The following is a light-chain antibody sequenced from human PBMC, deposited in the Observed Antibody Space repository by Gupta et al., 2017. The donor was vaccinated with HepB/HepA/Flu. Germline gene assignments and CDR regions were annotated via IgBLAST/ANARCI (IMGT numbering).Light chain of an antibody. CDR3: QQYNSYPWT. J-gene: IGKJ1*01. CDR1: QSISSW. V-gene: IGKV1-5*03. CDR2: KAS. Sequence: IKMIQSPSTLSASVGDRVTITCRASQSISSWLAWYQQKPGKAPKLLIYKASSLESGVPSRFSGSGSGTEFTLTISSLQPDDFATYYCQQYNSYPWTFGQGTKVEIK.